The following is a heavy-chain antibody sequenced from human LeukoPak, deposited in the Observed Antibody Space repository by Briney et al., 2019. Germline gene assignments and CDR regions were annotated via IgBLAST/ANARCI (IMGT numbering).Heavy chain of an antibody. D-gene: IGHD1-26*01. J-gene: IGHJ4*02. V-gene: IGHV1-2*02. CDR3: ARDGVSGSYYPDY. Sequence: ASVKVSCKASGYTFTGYYMHWVRQAPGQGLEWMGWINPNSGGTNYAQKFQGRVTMTRDTFISTAYMELSRLRSDDTAVYYCARDGVSGSYYPDYWGQGTLVTVSS. CDR2: INPNSGGT. CDR1: GYTFTGYY.